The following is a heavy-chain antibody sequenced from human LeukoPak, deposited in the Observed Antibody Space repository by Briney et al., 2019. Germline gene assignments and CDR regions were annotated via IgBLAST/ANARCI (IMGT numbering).Heavy chain of an antibody. J-gene: IGHJ5*02. V-gene: IGHV4-38-2*01. CDR1: GYSISSGYY. CDR2: IYHSGST. CDR3: ARRHPKNWFDP. Sequence: SETLSLTCSVSGYSISSGYYWGWIRQPPGKGLEWIGSIYHSGSTYYNPSLKSRVTMSVDTSKNQFSLKLSSVTAADTAVYYCARRHPKNWFDPWGQGTLVTVSS.